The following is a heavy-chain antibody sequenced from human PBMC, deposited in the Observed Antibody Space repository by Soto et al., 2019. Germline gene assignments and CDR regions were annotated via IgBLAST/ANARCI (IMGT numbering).Heavy chain of an antibody. D-gene: IGHD2-15*01. CDR1: GYTFTTYY. CDR2: INPNGGST. V-gene: IGHV1-46*01. Sequence: QVQLVQSGAEVKRPGASVKVSCKASGYTFTTYYMHWVRQAPGQGLEWLGIINPNGGSTTYAQKCEGRVTMPRDTSTSTVYLELSSLRSEDTAVYYCARAGYCSGGTCFHGNCDYWGQGTLVTVSA. CDR3: ARAGYCSGGTCFHGNCDY. J-gene: IGHJ4*02.